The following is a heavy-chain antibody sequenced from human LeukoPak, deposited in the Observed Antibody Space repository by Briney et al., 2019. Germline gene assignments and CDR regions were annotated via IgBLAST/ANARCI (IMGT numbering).Heavy chain of an antibody. CDR3: ARHFYSGYDLIDY. J-gene: IGHJ4*02. CDR2: IYPSDSYT. V-gene: IGHV5-10-1*01. D-gene: IGHD5-12*01. Sequence: GESLRISCQGSGFSFTTYLISWVRQMPGKGVEWMGRIYPSDSYTNYSPSFQGRVTISADKSISTAYLQLTSLRASDTAIYYCARHFYSGYDLIDYWGQGTLVT. CDR1: GFSFTTYL.